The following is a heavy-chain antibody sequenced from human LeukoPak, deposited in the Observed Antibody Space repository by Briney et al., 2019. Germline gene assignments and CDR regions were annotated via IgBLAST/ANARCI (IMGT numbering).Heavy chain of an antibody. Sequence: GASVKVSCKASGGTFSSYAISWVRQAPGQGLEWMGGIIPMFGTANYAQKFQGRVTITADESTSTAYMELRSLRSDDTAVYYCARGPPNWGYDYWGPGTLVTVSS. D-gene: IGHD7-27*01. J-gene: IGHJ4*02. CDR2: IIPMFGTA. V-gene: IGHV1-69*13. CDR1: GGTFSSYA. CDR3: ARGPPNWGYDY.